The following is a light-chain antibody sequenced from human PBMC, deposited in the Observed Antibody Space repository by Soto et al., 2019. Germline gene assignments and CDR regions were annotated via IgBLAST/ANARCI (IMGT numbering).Light chain of an antibody. Sequence: DIQMTQSPSSLSASVGDRVTITCRASQSISSYLNWYQQKPGKAPKLLMYAASSLQSGVPSRFSGSGSGTDFILTISSLQPEDFATYYCQQSYSTPFTFGPGTRLEIK. J-gene: IGKJ5*01. CDR2: AAS. CDR1: QSISSY. CDR3: QQSYSTPFT. V-gene: IGKV1-39*01.